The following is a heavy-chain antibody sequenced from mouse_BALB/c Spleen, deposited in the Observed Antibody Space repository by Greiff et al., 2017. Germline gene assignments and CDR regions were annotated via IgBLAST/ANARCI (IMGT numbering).Heavy chain of an antibody. V-gene: IGHV10-1*02. J-gene: IGHJ3*01. CDR2: IRSKSNNYAT. CDR3: ARGGGYDEGPWFAY. CDR1: GFTFNTYA. Sequence: EVMLVESGGGLVQPKGSLKLSCAASGFTFNTYAMNWVRQAPGKGLEWVARIRSKSNNYATYYADSVKDRFTISRDNARNILYLQMSSLRSEDTAMYYCARGGGYDEGPWFAYWGQGTLVTVSA. D-gene: IGHD2-2*01.